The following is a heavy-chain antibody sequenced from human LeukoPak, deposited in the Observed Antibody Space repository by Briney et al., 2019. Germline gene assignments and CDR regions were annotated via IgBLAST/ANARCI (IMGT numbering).Heavy chain of an antibody. CDR3: ARDGSEDIVVVPANYYYYGMDV. CDR1: GGTFSSYA. Sequence: GSSVKVSCKASGGTFSSYAISWVRQAPGQGLEWMGGIIPIFGTANYAQKFQGRVTITADKSTSTAYMELSSLRSEDTAVYYCARDGSEDIVVVPANYYYYGMDVWGQGTTVTVSS. D-gene: IGHD2-2*01. J-gene: IGHJ6*02. CDR2: IIPIFGTA. V-gene: IGHV1-69*06.